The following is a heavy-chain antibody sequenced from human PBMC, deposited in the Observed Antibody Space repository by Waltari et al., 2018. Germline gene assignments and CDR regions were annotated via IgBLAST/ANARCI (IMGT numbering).Heavy chain of an antibody. CDR1: GYTFTGYY. CDR3: ACSIAVAGTPAFDY. CDR2: INPNSGGT. J-gene: IGHJ4*02. D-gene: IGHD6-19*01. Sequence: QVQLVQSGAAVKKPGASVKVSCQASGYTFTGYYMHWVRPAPGQGLEWMGRINPNSGGTNYAQKFQGRVTMTRDTSISTAYMELSRLRSDDTAVYYCACSIAVAGTPAFDYWGQGTLVTVSS. V-gene: IGHV1-2*06.